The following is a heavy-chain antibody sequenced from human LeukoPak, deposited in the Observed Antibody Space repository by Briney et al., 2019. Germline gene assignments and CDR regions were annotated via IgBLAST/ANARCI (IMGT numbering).Heavy chain of an antibody. V-gene: IGHV5-51*01. D-gene: IGHD3-10*01. Sequence: GHTLNISRKGSGYRFPRYWIGWVRQICGKGLEWLVIISPGDSDTRDSPSLQAQVTISAAKTISTAYLRWSSLKASDTAMYYRARPSGSDYYFDYSGQGTLVTVSS. CDR2: ISPGDSDT. CDR3: ARPSGSDYYFDY. J-gene: IGHJ4*02. CDR1: GYRFPRYW.